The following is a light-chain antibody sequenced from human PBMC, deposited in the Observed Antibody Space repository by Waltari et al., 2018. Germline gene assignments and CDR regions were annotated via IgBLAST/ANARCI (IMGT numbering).Light chain of an antibody. V-gene: IGKV3-11*01. CDR3: QQRYNWPRT. J-gene: IGKJ1*01. CDR1: QSVSAY. CDR2: DTS. Sequence: EIVLTQSPATLSLSPGERATPSCRASQSVSAYLAWYQQRPGQAPRLLIYDTSNRATGIPARFSGSGSGTDFTLTISSLEPEDFAFYYCQQRYNWPRTFGQGTKVEIK.